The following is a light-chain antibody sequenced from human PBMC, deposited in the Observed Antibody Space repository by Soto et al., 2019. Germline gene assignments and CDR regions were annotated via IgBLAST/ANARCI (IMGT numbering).Light chain of an antibody. Sequence: EIQMTQSPSSVSASVGVEVAITCRASQSIASWLTWYQQKPGKAPKLLIYAASRLQSGVPSRFSGSESGTTFTLTITDLQPEDFATCYCQQSYSSPGTGGQGTKVDIK. V-gene: IGKV1-12*01. J-gene: IGKJ1*01. CDR2: AAS. CDR3: QQSYSSPGT. CDR1: QSIASW.